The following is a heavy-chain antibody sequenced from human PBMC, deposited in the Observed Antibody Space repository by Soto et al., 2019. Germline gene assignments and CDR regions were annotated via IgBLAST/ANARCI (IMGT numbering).Heavy chain of an antibody. CDR2: IKQDGSAK. Sequence: GGSLRLSCAASGFTFSSYSMNWVRQAPGKGLEWVANIKQDGSAKYYVDSVKGRFTISRDNAKNSLYLQMNSLRAEDTAVYYCVRDLFYFDSSGYYSSDYWGQGTLVTVSS. CDR1: GFTFSSYS. V-gene: IGHV3-7*05. CDR3: VRDLFYFDSSGYYSSDY. J-gene: IGHJ4*02. D-gene: IGHD3-22*01.